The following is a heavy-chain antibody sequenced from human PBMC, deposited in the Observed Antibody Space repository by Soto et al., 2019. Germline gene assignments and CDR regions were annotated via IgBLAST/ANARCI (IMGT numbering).Heavy chain of an antibody. Sequence: XETLSLPFTVSGGSFTGHLWSWVRQPPGKGLEWIGEVSHSGNTKYYPSLRSRVTLSVDSSKNQISLALTYVTAADTAVYYCARPKSESTGWQQFDLWGQGTLVTFSS. D-gene: IGHD7-27*01. CDR3: ARPKSESTGWQQFDL. J-gene: IGHJ5*02. V-gene: IGHV4-34*01. CDR1: GGSFTGHL. CDR2: VSHSGNT.